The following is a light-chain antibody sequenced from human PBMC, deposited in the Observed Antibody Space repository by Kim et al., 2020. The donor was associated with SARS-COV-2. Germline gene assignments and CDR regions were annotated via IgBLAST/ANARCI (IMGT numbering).Light chain of an antibody. CDR1: TGAVTSGHY. CDR3: LLSWGNTRV. Sequence: QAVVTQEPSLTVSPGGTVILTCGSSTGAVTSGHYPYWFQQKPGQAPRTLIYDTSNKHSWTPARFSGSLLGGKAALTLSGAQPEDEAEYYCLLSWGNTRVFGGGTKLTVL. CDR2: DTS. J-gene: IGLJ3*02. V-gene: IGLV7-46*01.